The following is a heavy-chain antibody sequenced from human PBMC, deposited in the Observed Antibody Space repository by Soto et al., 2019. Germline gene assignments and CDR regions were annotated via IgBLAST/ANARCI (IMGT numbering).Heavy chain of an antibody. J-gene: IGHJ6*02. CDR3: ARLPLYDFWSGYLVPHTYSYGMDV. D-gene: IGHD3-3*01. CDR2: ISKSGSNL. CDR1: GFTFSDYW. V-gene: IGHV3-11*01. Sequence: GGSLRLSCAASGFTFSDYWMSWIRQTPGKGLEWVSYISKSGSNLYYADSVKGRFTISRDSAKNSLYLQMNSPRADDTAMYYCARLPLYDFWSGYLVPHTYSYGMDVWGQGTTVTGSS.